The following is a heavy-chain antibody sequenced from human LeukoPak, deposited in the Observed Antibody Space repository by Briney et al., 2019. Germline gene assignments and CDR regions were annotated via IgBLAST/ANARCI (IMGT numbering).Heavy chain of an antibody. V-gene: IGHV3-30*18. CDR2: ISYDGSNK. CDR3: AKTGGVRFLEWLLYFDY. D-gene: IGHD3-3*01. CDR1: GFTFSSYG. Sequence: GRSLRLSCAASGFTFSSYGMHWVRQAPGKGLEWVAVISYDGSNKYYADSVKGRFTISRDNSKNTLYLQMNSLRAEDTAVYYCAKTGGVRFLEWLLYFDYWGQGTLVTVSS. J-gene: IGHJ4*02.